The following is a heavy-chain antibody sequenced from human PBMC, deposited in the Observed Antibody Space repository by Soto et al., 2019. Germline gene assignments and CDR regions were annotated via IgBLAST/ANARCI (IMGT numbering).Heavy chain of an antibody. CDR1: GYTLTSYY. J-gene: IGHJ4*02. CDR2: INPSGGST. CDR3: ARSFCSGGSCYPNDFDY. Sequence: ASVKVSCKASGYTLTSYYMHWVRQAPGQGLEWMGIINPSGGSTSYAQKFQGRVTMTRDTSTSTVYMELSSLRSEDTAVYYCARSFCSGGSCYPNDFDYWGQGTLVTVSS. V-gene: IGHV1-46*01. D-gene: IGHD2-15*01.